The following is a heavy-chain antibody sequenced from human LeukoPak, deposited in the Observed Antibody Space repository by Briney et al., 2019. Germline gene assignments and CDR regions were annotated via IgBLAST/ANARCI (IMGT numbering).Heavy chain of an antibody. CDR2: ITSTGSSI. Sequence: GGSLRLSCAASGFTFSDYYMTWIRQAPGKGLEWVSYITSTGSSIYYTDSVKGRFTVSRDNAKNSLYLQMNTLGAEVTAVYYCTRGGAARNDAFDIWGQGTMVTVSS. CDR3: TRGGAARNDAFDI. J-gene: IGHJ3*02. CDR1: GFTFSDYY. D-gene: IGHD1-26*01. V-gene: IGHV3-11*04.